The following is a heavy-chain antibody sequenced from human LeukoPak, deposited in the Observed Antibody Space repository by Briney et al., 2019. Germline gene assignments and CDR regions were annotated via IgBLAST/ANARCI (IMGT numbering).Heavy chain of an antibody. Sequence: ASVKVSCKASGCTFTGYYMHWVRQAPGQGLEWMGWINPNSGGTNYAQKFQGRVTMTRDTSISTAYMEPSRLRSDDTAVYYCARPQTYYYDSSGYHAFDIWGQGTMVTVSS. CDR1: GCTFTGYY. CDR3: ARPQTYYYDSSGYHAFDI. D-gene: IGHD3-22*01. V-gene: IGHV1-2*02. J-gene: IGHJ3*02. CDR2: INPNSGGT.